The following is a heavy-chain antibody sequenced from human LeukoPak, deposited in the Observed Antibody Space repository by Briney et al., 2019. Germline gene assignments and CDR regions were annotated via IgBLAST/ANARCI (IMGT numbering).Heavy chain of an antibody. V-gene: IGHV3-33*01. CDR2: IWYDGSKK. D-gene: IGHD3-9*01. J-gene: IGHJ5*02. Sequence: GGALRLSCAASGFTFSSYGMHWVRQAPGKGVEWVGVIWYDGSKKYYADSVKGRFTISRDNSKNTLYLQMNSLRAEDTAVYYCARAPGGPLRYFDWPPDPWGQGTLVTVSS. CDR1: GFTFSSYG. CDR3: ARAPGGPLRYFDWPPDP.